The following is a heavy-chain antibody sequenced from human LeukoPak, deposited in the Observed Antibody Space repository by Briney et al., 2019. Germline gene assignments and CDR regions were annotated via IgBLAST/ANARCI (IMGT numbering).Heavy chain of an antibody. V-gene: IGHV1-2*02. CDR1: GYTFTGYY. J-gene: IGHJ4*02. CDR3: ALTRPQDYFDC. CDR2: ISPVSGGT. Sequence: ASVKVSCKASGYTFTGYYIHWVRQAPGQGLEWMGWISPVSGGTNYPQKFQGRVTMTRDTSVSTAYMELSTLRSDDTGVYYCALTRPQDYFDCWGQGTLVTVSS.